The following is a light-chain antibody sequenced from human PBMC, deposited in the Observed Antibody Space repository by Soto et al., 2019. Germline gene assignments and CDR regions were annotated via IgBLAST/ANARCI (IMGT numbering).Light chain of an antibody. CDR1: RSDVGGYKY. J-gene: IGLJ2*01. Sequence: QSVLTQPRSVSGSPGQSVAISCTRSRSDVGGYKYVSWYQQFPGKAPKLIIYDVSRRPSGVPDRFSGSKSGNTASLTISGLQAEDEGDYYCCSYGGGRTPLGFGGGTKVTVL. V-gene: IGLV2-11*01. CDR2: DVS. CDR3: CSYGGGRTPLG.